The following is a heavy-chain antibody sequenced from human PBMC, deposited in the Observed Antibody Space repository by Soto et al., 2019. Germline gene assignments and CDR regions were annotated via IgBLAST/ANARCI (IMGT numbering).Heavy chain of an antibody. CDR3: ARGGPVIILAATNWFDP. V-gene: IGHV1-69*06. Sequence: QVQLVQSGAEVKKPGSSVKVSCKGSGGFNSYSISWVRQAPGQGPEWMGGIIPIFATPTYAQKFQGRVTITADKSTSTAYMELSRLTSEATAVYYCARGGPVIILAATNWFDPWGQGTLVSVSS. D-gene: IGHD1-26*01. CDR1: GGFNSYS. CDR2: IIPIFATP. J-gene: IGHJ5*02.